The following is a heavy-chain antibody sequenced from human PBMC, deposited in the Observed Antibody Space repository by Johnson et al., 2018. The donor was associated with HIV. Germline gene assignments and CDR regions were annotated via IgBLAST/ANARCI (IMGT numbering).Heavy chain of an antibody. D-gene: IGHD3-22*01. V-gene: IGHV3-30-3*01. Sequence: QVQLVESGGGVVQPGRSLRLSCAASGFTFSSYAMHWVRQAPGKGLEWVAVISYDGSNKYYADSVKGRFTISRDNSKNTLYLQMNSLRAEDTAVYYCARDRAPAYYYDSDAAFDIWGQGKMVTVSS. J-gene: IGHJ3*02. CDR3: ARDRAPAYYYDSDAAFDI. CDR1: GFTFSSYA. CDR2: ISYDGSNK.